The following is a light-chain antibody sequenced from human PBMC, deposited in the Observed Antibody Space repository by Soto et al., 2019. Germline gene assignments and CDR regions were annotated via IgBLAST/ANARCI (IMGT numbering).Light chain of an antibody. CDR2: EVS. J-gene: IGLJ1*01. CDR3: SSYTSSNTYV. Sequence: QSVLAQPASVSGSPGQSITMSCTGTSSDVGGYKYVSWYQQHPGKVPKLMIYEVSNRPSGVSNRFSGSKSGNTASLTISGLQAEDEADYYCSSYTSSNTYVFGTGTKVTVL. V-gene: IGLV2-14*01. CDR1: SSDVGGYKY.